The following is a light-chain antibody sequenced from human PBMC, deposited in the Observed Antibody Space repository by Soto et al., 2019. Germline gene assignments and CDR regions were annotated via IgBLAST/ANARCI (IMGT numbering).Light chain of an antibody. CDR2: GAS. CDR3: QQYNNWPLWT. V-gene: IGKV3D-15*01. CDR1: QSLSNN. Sequence: EIVLTQSPGTLSLSPGERATLSCRASQSLSNNIYLAWYQQKPGQAPRLLIYGASSRATGIPDRFSGSGSGTDFTLTITSLQSEDFAVYYCQQYNNWPLWTFGQGTKV. J-gene: IGKJ1*01.